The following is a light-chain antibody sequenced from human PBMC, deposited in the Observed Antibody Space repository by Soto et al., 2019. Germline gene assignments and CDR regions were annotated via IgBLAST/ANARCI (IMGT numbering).Light chain of an antibody. V-gene: IGKV1-17*01. J-gene: IGKJ3*01. CDR2: AAS. CDR1: HAIRSD. Sequence: DIQMTQSPSSLSASVGDRVTITCRASHAIRSDLGWYQQKPGKPPKRLIYAASSSQSGVPSRFSGRGSGTEFTLTSSSLQPEDFATYYGLLRNSYPLTVGPGTKVDIK. CDR3: LLRNSYPLT.